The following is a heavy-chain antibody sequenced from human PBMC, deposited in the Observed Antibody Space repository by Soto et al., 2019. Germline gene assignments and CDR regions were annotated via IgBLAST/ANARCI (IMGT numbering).Heavy chain of an antibody. CDR1: GFTFSSYG. CDR3: AKRDAMEWLLSSYYYYGMDV. J-gene: IGHJ6*02. CDR2: ISYDGSNK. D-gene: IGHD3-3*01. V-gene: IGHV3-30*18. Sequence: GGSLRLSCAASGFTFSSYGMHWVRQAPGKGLEWVAVISYDGSNKYYADSVKGRFTISRDNSKNTLYLQMNSLRAEDTAGYYCAKRDAMEWLLSSYYYYGMDVWGQGTTVTVSS.